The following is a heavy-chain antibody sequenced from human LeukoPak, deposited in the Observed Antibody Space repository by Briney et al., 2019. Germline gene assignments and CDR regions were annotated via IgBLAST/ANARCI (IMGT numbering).Heavy chain of an antibody. Sequence: GGSLRLSCVASGFIFRDYSMNWVRQAPGKGLEWISYIGIDSGNTKYADSVKGRFTISGDNAKNSLCLQMNSLRAEDTAIYYCARERDLTGDPLDYWGQGTLVTVSS. D-gene: IGHD7-27*01. CDR1: GFIFRDYS. J-gene: IGHJ4*02. CDR2: IGIDSGNT. V-gene: IGHV3-48*04. CDR3: ARERDLTGDPLDY.